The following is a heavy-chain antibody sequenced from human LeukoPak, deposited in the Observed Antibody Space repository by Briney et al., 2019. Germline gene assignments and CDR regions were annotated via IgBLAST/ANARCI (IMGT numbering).Heavy chain of an antibody. Sequence: KPSETLSLTCAVSGYSISSGYYWGWIRQPPGTGLEWIGSIYHSGSTYYNPSLKSRVTISVDTSKNQFSLKLSSVTAADTAVYYCARLMGTTNYFDYWGQGTLVTVSS. J-gene: IGHJ4*02. D-gene: IGHD4-11*01. CDR3: ARLMGTTNYFDY. CDR2: IYHSGST. V-gene: IGHV4-38-2*01. CDR1: GYSISSGYY.